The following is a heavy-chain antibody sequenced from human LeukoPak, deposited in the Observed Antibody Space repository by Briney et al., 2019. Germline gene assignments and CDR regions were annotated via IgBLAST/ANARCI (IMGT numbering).Heavy chain of an antibody. J-gene: IGHJ4*02. CDR3: ARSLIGTDDY. CDR2: INTDGSTT. CDR1: GFTFRNYW. V-gene: IGHV3-74*03. D-gene: IGHD1-20*01. Sequence: GGSLRLSCAASGFTFRNYWMHWVRQAPGKGLVWVSRINTDGSTTTYADSVKGRFTISRDNAKNTLYLQKNSLRAEDTAVYYCARSLIGTDDYWGQGSLVTVSS.